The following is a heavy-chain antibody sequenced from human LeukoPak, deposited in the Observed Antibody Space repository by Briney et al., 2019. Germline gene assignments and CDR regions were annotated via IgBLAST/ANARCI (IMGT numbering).Heavy chain of an antibody. CDR3: ARGYCSSTSCYQDDAFDI. J-gene: IGHJ3*02. V-gene: IGHV4-39*01. D-gene: IGHD2-2*01. CDR1: GDSVSRSDSY. Sequence: SETLSLTCSVSGDSVSRSDSYWDWIRQPPGKGLEWIGTIYYSGRTYYSPSLKSRVTLSVDTSSNQFSLNLRSVTAADTAVYYCARGYCSSTSCYQDDAFDIWGQGTMVTVSS. CDR2: IYYSGRT.